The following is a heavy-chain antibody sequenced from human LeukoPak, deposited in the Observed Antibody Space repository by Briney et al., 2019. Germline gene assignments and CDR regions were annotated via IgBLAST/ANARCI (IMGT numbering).Heavy chain of an antibody. V-gene: IGHV3-23*01. J-gene: IGHJ6*02. Sequence: SGGSLRLSCAASGFTFSSYAMSWVRQAPGKGLEWVSAISGSGGSTYYADSVKGRFTISRDNSKNTLYLQMNSLRAEDTAVYYCAKDKGWGYSTYDYYGMDVWGQGTTVTVSS. D-gene: IGHD1-26*01. CDR1: GFTFSSYA. CDR2: ISGSGGST. CDR3: AKDKGWGYSTYDYYGMDV.